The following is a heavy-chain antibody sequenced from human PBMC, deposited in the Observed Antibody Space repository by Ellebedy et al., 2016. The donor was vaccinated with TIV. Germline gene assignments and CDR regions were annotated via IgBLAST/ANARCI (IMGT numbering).Heavy chain of an antibody. CDR3: AREGQYGGSWYWGYFDL. D-gene: IGHD6-13*01. J-gene: IGHJ2*01. Sequence: GGSLRLSCGASGFTFSIHWMSWVRQAPGKGPEWVANMKSDGSQKFYVDSVKGRFTISRDNAKNSLYLQMNSLRAEDTAVYYCAREGQYGGSWYWGYFDLWGRGTLVTVSS. V-gene: IGHV3-7*01. CDR2: MKSDGSQK. CDR1: GFTFSIHW.